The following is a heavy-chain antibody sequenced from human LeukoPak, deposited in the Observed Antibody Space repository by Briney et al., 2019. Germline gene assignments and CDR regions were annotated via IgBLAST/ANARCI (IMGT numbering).Heavy chain of an antibody. Sequence: SVKVSCKASGGTFSSYTISWVRQAPGQGLEWMGRIIPILGKANYAQKFQGRVTITADKSTSTAYMELSSLRSEDTAVYYCARVRRLYYDILTGSEDAFDIWGQGTMVTVSS. V-gene: IGHV1-69*08. J-gene: IGHJ3*02. CDR1: GGTFSSYT. CDR3: ARVRRLYYDILTGSEDAFDI. CDR2: IIPILGKA. D-gene: IGHD3-9*01.